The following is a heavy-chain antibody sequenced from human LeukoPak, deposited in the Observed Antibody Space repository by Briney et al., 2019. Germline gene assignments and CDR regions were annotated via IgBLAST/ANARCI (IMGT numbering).Heavy chain of an antibody. CDR2: IYYIGST. J-gene: IGHJ5*02. D-gene: IGHD2-2*01. Sequence: SETLSLTCTVPGGAISTSSYYWCWIRQPPGKGLEWIASIYYIGSTYYNPSLKSRVTISVDTSKHQFSLKLSSVTAADTAVYYCARHPRIVVVPAAMRGYWFDPWGQGTLVTVSS. CDR3: ARHPRIVVVPAAMRGYWFDP. V-gene: IGHV4-39*01. CDR1: GGAISTSSYY.